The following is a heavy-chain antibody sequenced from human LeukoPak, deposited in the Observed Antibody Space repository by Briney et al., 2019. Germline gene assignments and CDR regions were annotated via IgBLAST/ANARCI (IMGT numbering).Heavy chain of an antibody. J-gene: IGHJ4*02. CDR1: GFTFSSYG. D-gene: IGHD4-17*01. CDR2: VWYDGSNK. V-gene: IGHV3-33*06. CDR3: AKDLKWGKYGGYDY. Sequence: RGGSLRLSCAASGFTFSSYGMHWVRQAPGKGLGWVAVVWYDGSNKYYADSVKGRFTISRDNSKNTLYLQMNSLRAEDTAVYYCAKDLKWGKYGGYDYWGQGTLVTVSS.